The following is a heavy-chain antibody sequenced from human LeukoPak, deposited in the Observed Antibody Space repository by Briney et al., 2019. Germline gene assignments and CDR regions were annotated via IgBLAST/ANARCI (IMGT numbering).Heavy chain of an antibody. Sequence: ASVKVSCKASGYTFTSYGISWVRQAPGQGLEWMGWISAYNGNTNYAQKLQGRVTMTTDTSTSTAYMELRSLRSDDTAVYYCARTPSTSETAAGSFDYWGQGTQVTVSS. D-gene: IGHD6-13*01. J-gene: IGHJ4*02. CDR1: GYTFTSYG. V-gene: IGHV1-18*01. CDR3: ARTPSTSETAAGSFDY. CDR2: ISAYNGNT.